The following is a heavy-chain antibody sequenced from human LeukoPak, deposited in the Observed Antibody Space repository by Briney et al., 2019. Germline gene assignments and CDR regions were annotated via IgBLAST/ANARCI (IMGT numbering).Heavy chain of an antibody. J-gene: IGHJ4*02. Sequence: GGSLRLSCAASGFTFSGSAMHWVRQASGKGLEWVGRIRSKANSYATAYAASVKGRFTISRDDSKNTAYLQMNSLKTEDTAVYYCARVTFGGVIFPYWGQGTLVTVSS. CDR2: IRSKANSYAT. V-gene: IGHV3-73*01. D-gene: IGHD3-16*01. CDR3: ARVTFGGVIFPY. CDR1: GFTFSGSA.